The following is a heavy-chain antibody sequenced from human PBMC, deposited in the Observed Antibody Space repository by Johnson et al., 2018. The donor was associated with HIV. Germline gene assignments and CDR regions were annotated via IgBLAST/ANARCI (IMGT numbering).Heavy chain of an antibody. V-gene: IGHV3-15*01. CDR2: IKSKTDGGTT. J-gene: IGHJ3*02. D-gene: IGHD3-10*01. Sequence: VQVLESGGGLVKPGGSLRLSCAASGFTFGNAWMSWVRQAPGKGLAWVGRIKSKTDGGTTDYAAPVKGRFTISRDDSKNTLYLQMNSLKTEDTAVYYCTTDCITMVQGDAFDIWGQGTMVTVSS. CDR1: GFTFGNAW. CDR3: TTDCITMVQGDAFDI.